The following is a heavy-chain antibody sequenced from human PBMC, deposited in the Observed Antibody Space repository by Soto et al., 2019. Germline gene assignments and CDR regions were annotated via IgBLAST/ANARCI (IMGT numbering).Heavy chain of an antibody. CDR1: GFTFSNHA. J-gene: IGHJ4*02. V-gene: IGHV3-23*01. D-gene: IGHD6-13*01. CDR2: ISTAVGAT. CDR3: AKDRTAAARNFDY. Sequence: GGSLRLSCAVSGFTFSNHAMSWVRQAPGKGLEWVSAISTAVGATYYADSVKGRFTISRDDSNNTLYLQMDSLRAEDTAVYYCAKDRTAAARNFDYWGQGTLVTVSS.